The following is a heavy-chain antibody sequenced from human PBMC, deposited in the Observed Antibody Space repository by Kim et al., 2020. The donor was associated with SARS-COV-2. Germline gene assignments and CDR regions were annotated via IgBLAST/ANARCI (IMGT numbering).Heavy chain of an antibody. CDR3: AHAHGSGSYYPPTFLYYFDY. CDR2: IYWDDDK. D-gene: IGHD3-10*01. V-gene: IGHV2-5*02. Sequence: LSLIYWDDDKRYSPSLDSRLTITKDTSKNQVVLTMTNMDPVDTATYYCAHAHGSGSYYPPTFLYYFDYWGQGTLVTVSS. J-gene: IGHJ4*02.